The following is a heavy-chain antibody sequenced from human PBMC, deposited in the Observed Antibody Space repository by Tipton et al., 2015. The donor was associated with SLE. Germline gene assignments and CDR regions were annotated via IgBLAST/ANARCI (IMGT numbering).Heavy chain of an antibody. V-gene: IGHV3-23*01. Sequence: SLRLSCAASGFTFRNFALCWVRQAPGKGLKWVATISGSGGSAYYADSVKGRFTISRDNSKSTLYLQMNSLGAEDTALYYCATRPGTSHWYYFDYWGQGTLVSVSS. CDR1: GFTFRNFA. D-gene: IGHD2-2*01. J-gene: IGHJ4*02. CDR3: ATRPGTSHWYYFDY. CDR2: ISGSGGSA.